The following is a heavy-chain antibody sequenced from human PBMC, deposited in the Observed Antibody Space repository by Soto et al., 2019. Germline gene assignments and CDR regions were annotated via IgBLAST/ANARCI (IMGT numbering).Heavy chain of an antibody. CDR3: ARLRGPDDAVDI. D-gene: IGHD3-10*01. J-gene: IGHJ3*02. V-gene: IGHV3-64*01. CDR1: GFTFSSYA. Sequence: GGSLRLSCAASGFTFSSYAMHWVRQAPGKGLEYVSAISSNGGSTYYANSVKGRFTISRDNSKNTLYLQMGSLRAEDMAVYYCARLRGPDDAVDIWGQGTMVTVSS. CDR2: ISSNGGST.